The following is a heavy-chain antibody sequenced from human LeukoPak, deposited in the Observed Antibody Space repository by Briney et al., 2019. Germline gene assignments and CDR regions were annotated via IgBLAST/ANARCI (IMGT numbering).Heavy chain of an antibody. Sequence: GGSLRLSCAASGFTFSSYAMNWVRQAPGKGLEWVSSISSSSSYIYYADSVKGRFTISRDNAKNSLYLQMNSLRAEDTAVYYCARDGWHNSGDAFDIWGQGTMVTVSS. CDR2: ISSSSSYI. CDR1: GFTFSSYA. V-gene: IGHV3-21*01. J-gene: IGHJ3*02. D-gene: IGHD7-27*01. CDR3: ARDGWHNSGDAFDI.